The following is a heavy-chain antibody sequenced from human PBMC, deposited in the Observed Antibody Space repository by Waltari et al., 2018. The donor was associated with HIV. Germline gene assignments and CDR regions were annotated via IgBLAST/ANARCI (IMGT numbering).Heavy chain of an antibody. CDR1: GGSINNYY. CDR3: ARETSGPTWRLFDS. V-gene: IGHV4-4*07. D-gene: IGHD1-26*01. CDR2: INASGGT. J-gene: IGHJ4*02. Sequence: VQLQASGPGLVKPSETLSTTCLVSGGSINNYYWNWFRQPAGKGLEWLGRINASGGTHDNPSLKSRVTMSVDTSKNQFSLKLTSVTAADTAVYFCARETSGPTWRLFDSWGQGTLVTVSS.